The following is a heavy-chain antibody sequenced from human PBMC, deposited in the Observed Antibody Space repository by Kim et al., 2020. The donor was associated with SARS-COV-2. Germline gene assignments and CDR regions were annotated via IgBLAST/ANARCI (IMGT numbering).Heavy chain of an antibody. CDR3: ARDGESSSWYQDWFDP. CDR1: GFTFSSYA. V-gene: IGHV3-30*04. D-gene: IGHD6-13*01. J-gene: IGHJ5*02. Sequence: GGSLRLSCAASGFTFSSYAMHWVRQAPGKGLEWVAVISYDGSNKYYADSVKGRFTISRDNSKNTLYLQMNSLRAEDTAVYYCARDGESSSWYQDWFDPWGQGTLVTVSS. CDR2: ISYDGSNK.